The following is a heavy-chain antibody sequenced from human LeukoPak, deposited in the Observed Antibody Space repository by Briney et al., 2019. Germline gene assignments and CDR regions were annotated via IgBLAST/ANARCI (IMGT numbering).Heavy chain of an antibody. CDR1: GYSFTSYW. CDR3: AIHYYDSSGYYPGLWYFDY. CDR2: IYPGDSDT. J-gene: IGHJ4*02. V-gene: IGHV5-51*01. Sequence: GESLKISCKGSGYSFTSYWIGWVRPMPGKGLEWMGIIYPGDSDTRYSPSFQGQVTISADKSISTAYLQWSSLKASDTAMYYCAIHYYDSSGYYPGLWYFDYWGQGTLVTVSS. D-gene: IGHD3-22*01.